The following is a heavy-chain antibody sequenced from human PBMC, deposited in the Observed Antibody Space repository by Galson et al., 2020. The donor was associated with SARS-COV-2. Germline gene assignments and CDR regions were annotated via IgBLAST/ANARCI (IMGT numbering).Heavy chain of an antibody. V-gene: IGHV1-18*01. Sequence: ASVKVSCKASGYTFSSNGISWMRQAPGQGLEWMGWNANYAQKFQGRVTMTTDTSMTTAYMELRGLRSDDTAVYYCARFSYRSGYPSFDYWGQGTLVTVSS. CDR3: ARFSYRSGYPSFDY. D-gene: IGHD3-22*01. J-gene: IGHJ4*02. CDR1: GYTFSSNG.